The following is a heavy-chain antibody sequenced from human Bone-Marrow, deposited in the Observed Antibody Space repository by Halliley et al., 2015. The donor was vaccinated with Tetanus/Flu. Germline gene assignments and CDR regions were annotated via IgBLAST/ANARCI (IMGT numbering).Heavy chain of an antibody. CDR1: GYTFTSYG. J-gene: IGHJ4*02. CDR3: SRDSGDCPNGVCRPNLY. Sequence: QLVQSGAEVKKPGASVKVSCKASGYTFTSYGISWVRQAPGQGLEWMGWISAYNGNTNYAQKLQGRVTMTTDTSTSTAYMELRSLRSDDTAVYYCSRDSGDCPNGVCRPNLYWGQGILVTVSS. V-gene: IGHV1-18*04. D-gene: IGHD2-8*01. CDR2: ISAYNGNT.